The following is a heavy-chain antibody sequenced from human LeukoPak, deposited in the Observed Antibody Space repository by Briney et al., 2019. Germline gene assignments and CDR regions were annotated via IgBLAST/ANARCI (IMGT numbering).Heavy chain of an antibody. CDR1: GYSISSGYY. CDR2: IYHSGST. D-gene: IGHD4-17*01. J-gene: IGHJ4*02. V-gene: IGHV4-38-2*02. Sequence: PSETLSLTCAVSGYSISSGYYWGWIRPPPGKGLEWIGSIYHSGSTYYNPSLKSRVTISVDTSKNQFSLKLSSVTAADTAVYYCARDLMYGDYAPHDYWGQGTLVTVSS. CDR3: ARDLMYGDYAPHDY.